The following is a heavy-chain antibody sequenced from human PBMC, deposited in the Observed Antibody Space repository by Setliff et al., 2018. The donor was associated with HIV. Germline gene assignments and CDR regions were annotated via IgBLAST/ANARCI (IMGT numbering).Heavy chain of an antibody. J-gene: IGHJ4*02. CDR2: MNPNSGST. CDR3: TRGGFFGVADRRALAN. V-gene: IGHV1-8*03. D-gene: IGHD3-3*01. CDR1: GYTFTSYA. Sequence: ASVKVSCKASGYTFTSYAMHWVRQAPGQRLEWMGWMNPNSGSTDYAQRFQGRVTISRDTSISTTYMELSSLTSEDTAVYYCTRGGFFGVADRRALANWGQGTLVTVSS.